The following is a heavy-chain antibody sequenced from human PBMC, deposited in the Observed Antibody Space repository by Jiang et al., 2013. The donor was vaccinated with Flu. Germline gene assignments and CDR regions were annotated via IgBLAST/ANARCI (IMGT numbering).Heavy chain of an antibody. CDR3: ARGVQQLVRMFQWYFDL. CDR2: TYYRSKWYN. V-gene: IGHV6-1*01. D-gene: IGHD6-13*01. J-gene: IGHJ2*01. Sequence: QTLSLTCAISGDSVSSNSAAWNWIRQSPSRGLEWLGRTYYRSKWYNDYAVSVKSRITINPDTSKNQFSLQLNSVTPEDTAVYYCARGVQQLVRMFQWYFDLWGRGTLVTVSS. CDR1: GDSVSSNSAA.